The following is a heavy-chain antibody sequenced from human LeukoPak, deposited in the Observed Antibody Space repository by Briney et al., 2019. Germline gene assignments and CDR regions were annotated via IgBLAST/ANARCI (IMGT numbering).Heavy chain of an antibody. V-gene: IGHV3-33*01. D-gene: IGHD1-26*01. CDR2: IWYDGSKE. J-gene: IGHJ4*02. Sequence: GGSLRLSCAASGFTLSSHGMHWVRQAPGKGLEWVALIWYDGSKENYADSVKGRFTISRDMSKNTLNLQMNSLRVEDTAVFYCARDLSFGSLDFRGQGTLVTVSS. CDR3: ARDLSFGSLDF. CDR1: GFTLSSHG.